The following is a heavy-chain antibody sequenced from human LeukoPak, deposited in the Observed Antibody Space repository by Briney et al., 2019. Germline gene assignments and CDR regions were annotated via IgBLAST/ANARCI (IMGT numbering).Heavy chain of an antibody. Sequence: PSETLSLTCTVSGGSISSSSYYWGWIRQPPGKGREWIGSIYYSGSTYYNPSLKSRVTISVDTSKNQFSLKLSSVTAADTAVYYCARHSAAIAVAGTRAFDIWGQGTMVTVSS. CDR1: GGSISSSSYY. V-gene: IGHV4-39*01. J-gene: IGHJ3*02. CDR2: IYYSGST. CDR3: ARHSAAIAVAGTRAFDI. D-gene: IGHD6-19*01.